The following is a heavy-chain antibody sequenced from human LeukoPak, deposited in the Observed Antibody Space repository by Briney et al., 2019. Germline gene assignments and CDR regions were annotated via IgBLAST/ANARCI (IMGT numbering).Heavy chain of an antibody. CDR2: IYYSGST. D-gene: IGHD3-10*01. Sequence: SETLSLTCTVSGGSSSSSSYYWGWIRQPPGKGLEWIGAIYYSGSTYYNASLKSRVTISVDTSKNQFSLKLSSVTAADTAVYYCARDRDGSGSPFWYWGQGTLVTVSS. CDR1: GGSSSSSSYY. J-gene: IGHJ4*02. CDR3: ARDRDGSGSPFWY. V-gene: IGHV4-39*07.